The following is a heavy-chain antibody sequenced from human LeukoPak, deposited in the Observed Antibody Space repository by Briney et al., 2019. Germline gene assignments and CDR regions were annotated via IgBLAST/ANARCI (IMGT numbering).Heavy chain of an antibody. D-gene: IGHD3-9*01. CDR2: IYYSGST. J-gene: IGHJ3*02. CDR1: GGSISSYY. V-gene: IGHV4-59*08. Sequence: SETLSLTCTVSGGSISSYYWSWIRQPPGKGLDWIGYIYYSGSTNYNPSLKSRVTISVDTSKNQLSLKLSSVTAADTAVYYCATVDILTGHDAFDIWGQGTMVTVSS. CDR3: ATVDILTGHDAFDI.